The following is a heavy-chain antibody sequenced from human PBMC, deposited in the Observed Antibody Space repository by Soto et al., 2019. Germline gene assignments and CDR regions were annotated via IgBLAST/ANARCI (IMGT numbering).Heavy chain of an antibody. V-gene: IGHV1-69*01. J-gene: IGHJ4*02. CDR3: ARIPRYSFPTSDDLDS. D-gene: IGHD5-18*01. Sequence: QVLLAQSGAEVRNPGSSMNISCKASGGSFSDSAFSWVRQAPGQGLEWMGGIIPMFAATKYAQRFQGRVTITADASTRTVYLALSSLTSADSAVYYCARIPRYSFPTSDDLDSWGQGTLVTVSS. CDR1: GGSFSDSA. CDR2: IIPMFAAT.